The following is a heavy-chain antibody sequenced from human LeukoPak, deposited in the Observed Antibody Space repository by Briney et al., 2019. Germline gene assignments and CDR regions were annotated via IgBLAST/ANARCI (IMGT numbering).Heavy chain of an antibody. J-gene: IGHJ4*02. CDR1: GFTFSPHW. CDR2: INPDGSRT. Sequence: PGGSLRLSCAASGFTFSPHWMHWVRQAPGKGLVWVSRINPDGSRTTYADSVKGRFTISRDNAKSTLFLQMNGLRAEDTAVYYCARDWATAGGFDNWGQGILATVSS. D-gene: IGHD6-13*01. V-gene: IGHV3-74*01. CDR3: ARDWATAGGFDN.